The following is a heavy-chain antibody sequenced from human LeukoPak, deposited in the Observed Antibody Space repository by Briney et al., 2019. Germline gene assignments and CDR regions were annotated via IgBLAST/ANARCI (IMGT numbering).Heavy chain of an antibody. D-gene: IGHD3-10*01. Sequence: SETLSLTCAVYGGSFSGYYWSWIRQPPGKGLEWIGEINHSGSTNYNPSLKSRVTISVDTSKNQFSLKLSSVTAADTAVYYCARHGYYYGSGSWYYFDYWGQGTLVTVSS. CDR1: GGSFSGYY. J-gene: IGHJ4*02. CDR2: INHSGST. V-gene: IGHV4-34*01. CDR3: ARHGYYYGSGSWYYFDY.